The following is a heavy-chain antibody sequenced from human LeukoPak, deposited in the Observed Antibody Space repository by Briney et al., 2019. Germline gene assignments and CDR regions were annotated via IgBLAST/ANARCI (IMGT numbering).Heavy chain of an antibody. CDR1: GFTFSSYW. D-gene: IGHD3-22*01. J-gene: IGHJ3*02. CDR3: AREGDSSGYDALDI. V-gene: IGHV3-74*01. Sequence: PGGSLRLSCAGSGFTFSSYWMHWVRQAPGKGLIWVSRINSGGSSATYADSVKGRFTMSRDNAKNTLYLQMNSLKAEDTAIYYCAREGDSSGYDALDIWGQGTMVTVSS. CDR2: INSGGSSA.